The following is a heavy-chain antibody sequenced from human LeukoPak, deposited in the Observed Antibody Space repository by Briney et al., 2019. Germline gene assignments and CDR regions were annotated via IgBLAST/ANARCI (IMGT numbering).Heavy chain of an antibody. D-gene: IGHD2-2*01. CDR1: GGSFSGYY. J-gene: IGHJ5*02. CDR2: INHSGST. Sequence: PSETLSLTCAVYGGSFSGYYWSWIRQPPGKGLEWIGEINHSGSTNYNPSLKSRVTISVDTSKNQFSLKLSSVTAADTAVYYCASEGYCSSTSCYAYSWFDPWGQGTLVTVSS. CDR3: ASEGYCSSTSCYAYSWFDP. V-gene: IGHV4-34*01.